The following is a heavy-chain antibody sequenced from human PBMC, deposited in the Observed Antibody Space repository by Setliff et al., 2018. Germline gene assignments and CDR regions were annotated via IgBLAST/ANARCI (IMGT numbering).Heavy chain of an antibody. CDR2: IYYSGST. D-gene: IGHD3-3*01. CDR3: ARRETYYNFWSGYYAY. J-gene: IGHJ4*02. Sequence: SETLSLTCTVSGGSISSSSYYWGWTRQPPGKGLEWIGSIYYSGSTYYNPSLKSRVTISVDTSKSQFSLKLSSVTAADTAVYYCARRETYYNFWSGYYAYWGQGTLVTVSS. CDR1: GGSISSSSYY. V-gene: IGHV4-39*07.